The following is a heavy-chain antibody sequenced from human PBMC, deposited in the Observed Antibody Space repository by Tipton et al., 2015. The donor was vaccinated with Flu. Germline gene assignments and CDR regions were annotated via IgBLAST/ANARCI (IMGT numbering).Heavy chain of an antibody. CDR2: IINSDTTI. CDR3: ARVWGYSYYFDY. Sequence: SLRLSCAASGFTFSSYEMNWVRQAPGKGLEWVSYIINSDTTIYYADSVKGRFTISRDNAKNSLYLQMYSLRADDTGVYYCARVWGYSYYFDYWGQGTLVTVSS. D-gene: IGHD3-16*01. CDR1: GFTFSSYE. V-gene: IGHV3-48*03. J-gene: IGHJ4*02.